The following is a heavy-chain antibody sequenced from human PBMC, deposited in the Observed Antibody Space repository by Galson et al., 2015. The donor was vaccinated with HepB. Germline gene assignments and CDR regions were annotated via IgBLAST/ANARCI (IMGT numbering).Heavy chain of an antibody. D-gene: IGHD1-26*01. J-gene: IGHJ4*02. CDR3: TKPKWQLPFDY. V-gene: IGHV3-30*02. CDR1: GFSFSTHD. Sequence: SLRLSCAASGFSFSTHDMHWVRQAPGKGLQWVSLIRYDGSYKYYIDSVKGRFTISRDNSKNTLYLQMNSLRPEDTALYYCTKPKWQLPFDYWGQGTLVTVSS. CDR2: IRYDGSYK.